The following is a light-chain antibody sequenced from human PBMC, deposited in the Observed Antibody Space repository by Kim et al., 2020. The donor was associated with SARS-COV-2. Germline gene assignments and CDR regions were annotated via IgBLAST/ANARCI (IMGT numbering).Light chain of an antibody. CDR3: QSYDSSNPVV. CDR2: EDN. CDR1: SCSIASNY. V-gene: IGLV6-57*04. Sequence: NFMLTQPHSVSESPGKTVTISCTRSSCSIASNYVQWYQLRPGSAPTTVIYEDNQRPSGVPDRFSGSIDSSSNSASLTISGLKTEDEADYYCQSYDSSNPVVFGGGTKLTVL. J-gene: IGLJ2*01.